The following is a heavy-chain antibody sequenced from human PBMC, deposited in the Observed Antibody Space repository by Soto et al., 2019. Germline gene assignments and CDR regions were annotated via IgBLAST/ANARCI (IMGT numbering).Heavy chain of an antibody. Sequence: PGGSLRLSCAASGFTFSSYAMHWVRQAPGKGLEWVAVISYDGGNKYYADSVKGRFTISRDNSKNTLYLQMNSLRAEDTAVYYCAKDRNYYDSSGYDYWGQGTLVTVSS. J-gene: IGHJ4*02. V-gene: IGHV3-30-3*01. CDR2: ISYDGGNK. CDR1: GFTFSSYA. CDR3: AKDRNYYDSSGYDY. D-gene: IGHD3-22*01.